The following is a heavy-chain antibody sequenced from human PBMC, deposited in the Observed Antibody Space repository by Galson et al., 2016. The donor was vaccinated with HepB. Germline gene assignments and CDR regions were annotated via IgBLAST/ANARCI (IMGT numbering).Heavy chain of an antibody. Sequence: SETLSLTCAVYGESFSNYYWSWIRQPPGKGLEWIGEITRYGHSNYNPSLKSRVSISGDTSKNQIFLKMTSVTAADTAVYYWARGDNPDYGDYASAYYYMDVWGKGTTVTVSS. CDR1: GESFSNYY. J-gene: IGHJ6*03. V-gene: IGHV4-34*01. D-gene: IGHD4-17*01. CDR3: ARGDNPDYGDYASAYYYMDV. CDR2: ITRYGHS.